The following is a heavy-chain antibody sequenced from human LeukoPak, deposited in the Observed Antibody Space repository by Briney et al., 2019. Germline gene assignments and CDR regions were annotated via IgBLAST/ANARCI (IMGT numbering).Heavy chain of an antibody. J-gene: IGHJ6*03. Sequence: GGSLRLSCAASGFTFSSYWMSWVRQAPGKGLEWVANIKQDGSEKYYVDSVKGRFTISRDNAKNSLYLQMNSLRAEDTAVYYCASLARGTTICYYYYMDVWGKGTTVTVSS. CDR1: GFTFSSYW. CDR3: ASLARGTTICYYYYMDV. D-gene: IGHD2-2*01. V-gene: IGHV3-7*01. CDR2: IKQDGSEK.